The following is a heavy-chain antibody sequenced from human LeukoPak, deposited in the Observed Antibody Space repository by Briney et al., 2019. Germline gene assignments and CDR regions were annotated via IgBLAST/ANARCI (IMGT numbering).Heavy chain of an antibody. CDR1: AFRFSSFA. J-gene: IGHJ4*02. V-gene: IGHV3-30-3*01. CDR2: ISYDGSNK. CDR3: ARDPPDY. Sequence: GGSLRLSCAASAFRFSSFAMTWVRQAPGKGLEWVAVISYDGSNKYYADSVKGRFTISRDNSKNTLYLQMNSLRAEDTAVYYCARDPPDYWGQGTLVTVSS.